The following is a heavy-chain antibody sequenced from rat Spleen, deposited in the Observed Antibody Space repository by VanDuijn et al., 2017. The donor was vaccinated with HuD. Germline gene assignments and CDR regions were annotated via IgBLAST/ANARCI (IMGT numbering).Heavy chain of an antibody. Sequence: EVQLVESGGDFVQPGGSMKLSCAASGFTFSNYYMAWVRQAPTKGLEWVATISYDGSSTYYRDSVKGRFTISRENAKSSLYLQMDRLRSEDTATYYCATFMYTSDYYYGWFAYWGQGTLVTVSS. CDR2: ISYDGSST. D-gene: IGHD1-6*01. J-gene: IGHJ3*01. V-gene: IGHV5-20*01. CDR3: ATFMYTSDYYYGWFAY. CDR1: GFTFSNYY.